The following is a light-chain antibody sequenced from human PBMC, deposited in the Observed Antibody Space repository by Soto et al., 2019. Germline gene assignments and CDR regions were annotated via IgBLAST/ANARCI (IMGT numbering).Light chain of an antibody. V-gene: IGLV2-23*01. J-gene: IGLJ1*01. CDR3: CSYAGSSYV. Sequence: QSVLTQPASVSGSPGQPITISCTGTSSDVGSYNLVSWYQQHPGKAPKLMIYEGSKRPSGVSNRFSGSKSGNTASLTISGLQAEDEADYYCCSYAGSSYVFGTGTKVTVL. CDR1: SSDVGSYNL. CDR2: EGS.